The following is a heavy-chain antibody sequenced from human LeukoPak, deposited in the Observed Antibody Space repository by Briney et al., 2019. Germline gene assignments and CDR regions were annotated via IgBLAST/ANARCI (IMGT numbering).Heavy chain of an antibody. D-gene: IGHD3-16*01. V-gene: IGHV4-34*01. J-gene: IGHJ6*03. CDR2: INHGGST. CDR3: ARGRSLWGVFYYYYMDV. Sequence: SETLSLTCAVYGGSFSGYYWSWIRQPPGKGLEWIGEINHGGSTNYNPSLKSRVTISVDTSKSQFSLKLSSVTAADTAVYYCARGRSLWGVFYYYYMDVWGKGTTVTVSS. CDR1: GGSFSGYY.